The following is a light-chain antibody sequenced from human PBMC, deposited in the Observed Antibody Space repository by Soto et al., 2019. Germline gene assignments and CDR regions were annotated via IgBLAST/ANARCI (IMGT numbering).Light chain of an antibody. V-gene: IGKV1-5*01. CDR3: QHYNSYSEA. J-gene: IGKJ1*01. Sequence: DIQMTQSPSTLSASVGDRVTITCRASQSISGWLAWYQQKPGKAPKLLIYDVSSLESGVPSRFSGSGSGTEFTLAISNLQPDDFATYYCQHYNSYSEAVGQGTKVDIK. CDR1: QSISGW. CDR2: DVS.